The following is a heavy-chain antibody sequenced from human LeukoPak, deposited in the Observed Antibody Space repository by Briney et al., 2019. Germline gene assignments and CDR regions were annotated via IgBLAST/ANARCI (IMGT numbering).Heavy chain of an antibody. CDR2: ISSSGSTI. V-gene: IGHV3-48*03. CDR3: ARDLLFESSGRSYSIGY. CDR1: GFTFSSYE. D-gene: IGHD2-15*01. Sequence: GGSLRLSCAASGFTFSSYEMNWVRQDPGKGLEWVSYISSSGSTIYYADSVKRRFTISRDNAKNSLYLQMNSLRAEDTAVYYCARDLLFESSGRSYSIGYWGQGTLVTVSS. J-gene: IGHJ4*02.